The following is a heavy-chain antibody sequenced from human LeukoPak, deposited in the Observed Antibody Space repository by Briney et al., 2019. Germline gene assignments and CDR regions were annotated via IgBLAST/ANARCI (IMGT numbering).Heavy chain of an antibody. V-gene: IGHV4-30-2*01. J-gene: IGHJ5*02. CDR2: IYHSGST. D-gene: IGHD3-22*01. CDR1: GGSISSGGYS. Sequence: PSQTLSLTCAVSGGSISSGGYSWSWIRQPPGKGLEWIGYIYHSGSTYYNPSLKSRVTISVDRSKNQFSLKLSSVTAADTAVYYCAAYYYDSSGFWLDPWGQGTLVTVSS. CDR3: AAYYYDSSGFWLDP.